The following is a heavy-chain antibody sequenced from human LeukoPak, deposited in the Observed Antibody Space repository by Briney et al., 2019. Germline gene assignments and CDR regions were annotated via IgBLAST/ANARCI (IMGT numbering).Heavy chain of an antibody. CDR3: AKDPFDYGDFIPDY. J-gene: IGHJ4*02. CDR1: GFPFSSYA. Sequence: GGSLSLFCAASGFPFSSYAMSWVRQAPGEGLEWVSAINGSGGSTYYGDSVKGRFTISRDNSKNTLYLQMNSLRAEDTAVYDCAKDPFDYGDFIPDYGGQGTLVTVSS. CDR2: INGSGGST. V-gene: IGHV3-23*01. D-gene: IGHD4-17*01.